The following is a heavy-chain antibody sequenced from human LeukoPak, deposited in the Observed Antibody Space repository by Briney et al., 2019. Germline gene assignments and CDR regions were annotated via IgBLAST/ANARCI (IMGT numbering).Heavy chain of an antibody. Sequence: GGSLRLSCAASGFTFDDYAMHWVRQAPGKGLEWVSGISWKSGSLGYADSVKGRFTISRDNAKNSLYLQMNSLRAEDTALYYCAKDRAFMLPGAYFDYWGQGTLVTVSS. J-gene: IGHJ4*02. CDR1: GFTFDDYA. D-gene: IGHD3-10*02. CDR2: ISWKSGSL. CDR3: AKDRAFMLPGAYFDY. V-gene: IGHV3-9*01.